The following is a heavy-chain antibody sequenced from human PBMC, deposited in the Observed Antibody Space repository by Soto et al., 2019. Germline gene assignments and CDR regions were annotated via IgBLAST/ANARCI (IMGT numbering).Heavy chain of an antibody. CDR2: IYYSGST. J-gene: IGHJ5*02. V-gene: IGHV4-39*01. CDR1: GGSISSSSYY. D-gene: IGHD2-15*01. CDR3: ASGCSGGSCYSDWFDP. Sequence: TLSLTCTFSGGSISSSSYYWGWIRQPPGKGLEWIGSIYYSGSTYYNPSLKGRVTISVDTSKNQFSLKLSSVTAADTAVYYCASGCSGGSCYSDWFDPWGQGTLVTVSS.